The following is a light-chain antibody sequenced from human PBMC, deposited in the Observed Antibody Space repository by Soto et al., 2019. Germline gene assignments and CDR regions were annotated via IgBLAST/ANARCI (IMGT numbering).Light chain of an antibody. CDR1: QSVSDW. V-gene: IGKV1-5*03. CDR2: KTS. CDR3: QQYNSYSNT. J-gene: IGKJ2*01. Sequence: DIQMTQSPSTLSASVGDRVTITCRASQSVSDWLASYQQKPGKGPKLLIDKTSRLQSGVPSRFSGSGSGTEFTLAISSLQPDDFATYYCQQYNSYSNTFGQGTKLEIK.